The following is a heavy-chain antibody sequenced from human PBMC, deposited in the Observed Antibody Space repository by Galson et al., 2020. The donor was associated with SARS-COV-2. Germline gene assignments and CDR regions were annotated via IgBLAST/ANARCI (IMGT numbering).Heavy chain of an antibody. CDR3: ARDDVGGSYHNYY. CDR1: GFTFSSEA. J-gene: IGHJ4*01. D-gene: IGHD1-26*01. Sequence: QLGESLKISCAASGFTFSSEAMHWVRQAPGKGLEWVAVIRFDASNTWYADSVKGRFTISRDNSKNTLYLQMSSLRSEDTGVYYCARDDVGGSYHNYYLGQGTLGIVSS. V-gene: IGHV3-30*04. CDR2: IRFDASNT.